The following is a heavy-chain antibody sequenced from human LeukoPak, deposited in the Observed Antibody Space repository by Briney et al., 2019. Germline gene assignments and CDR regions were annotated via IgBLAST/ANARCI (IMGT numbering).Heavy chain of an antibody. V-gene: IGHV3-9*03. Sequence: TGGSLRLSCAASGFTFDDYAMHWVRQAPGKGLEWVSGISWNSGSIGYADSVKGRFTISRDNAKNSLYLQMNSLRAEDMALYYCAKGYTYSSSWSGNAPYFDYWGQGTLVTVSS. J-gene: IGHJ4*02. CDR1: GFTFDDYA. CDR3: AKGYTYSSSWSGNAPYFDY. CDR2: ISWNSGSI. D-gene: IGHD6-13*01.